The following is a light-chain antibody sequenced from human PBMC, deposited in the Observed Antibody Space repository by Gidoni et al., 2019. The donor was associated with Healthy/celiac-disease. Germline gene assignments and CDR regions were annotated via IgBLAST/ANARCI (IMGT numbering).Light chain of an antibody. V-gene: IGKV3-20*01. J-gene: IGKJ2*01. CDR2: GAS. CDR1: QSVSSNY. Sequence: EIVLTQSPGTLSLSPGEGPTLSCRASQSVSSNYLAWYQQKFGQAPRLLIYGASSRDTGIPDRFSGSGSGTDFTLTISRLEPEDFAVYYCQQYGSTPYTFGEGTKLEIK. CDR3: QQYGSTPYT.